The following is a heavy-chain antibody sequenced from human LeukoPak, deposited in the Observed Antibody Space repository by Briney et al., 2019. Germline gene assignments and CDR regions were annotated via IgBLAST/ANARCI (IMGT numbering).Heavy chain of an antibody. CDR2: FFYSGST. Sequence: SETLSLTCTVSGGSISSGSYYWGWIRQPPGKGLEWIGDFFYSGSTYYNPSLESRVTISLDTSKNQFSLRVRSVTAADTAVYFCARVITPFRGVQLYNWFDPWGQGTLVTVSS. CDR1: GGSISSGSYY. D-gene: IGHD3-10*01. V-gene: IGHV4-39*07. J-gene: IGHJ5*02. CDR3: ARVITPFRGVQLYNWFDP.